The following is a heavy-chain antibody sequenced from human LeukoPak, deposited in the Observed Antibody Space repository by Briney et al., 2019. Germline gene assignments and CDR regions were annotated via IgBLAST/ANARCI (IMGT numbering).Heavy chain of an antibody. CDR3: AKGGMVRGVMNY. CDR2: ISGSDGST. CDR1: GFTFSSYA. D-gene: IGHD3-10*01. Sequence: GGSLRLSCAASGFTFSSYAMSWVRQAPGKGLEWVSAISGSDGSTYYADSVKGRFTISRDNSKNTLYLQMNSLRAEATAVYYCAKGGMVRGVMNYWGQGTLVTVSS. V-gene: IGHV3-23*01. J-gene: IGHJ4*02.